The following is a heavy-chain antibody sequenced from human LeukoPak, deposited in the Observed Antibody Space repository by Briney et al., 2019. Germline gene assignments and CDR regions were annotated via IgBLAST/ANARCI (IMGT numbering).Heavy chain of an antibody. CDR1: GFTFSSYG. CDR2: INSDGTST. CDR3: VRGGGADRPYGLDV. Sequence: GGSLTLSCAAFGFTFSSYGIHWVRQAPGKGPVWVSGINSDGTSTNYADPVKGRFTISRDSAKNTVYLQMNSLRAEDTAVYYCVRGGGADRPYGLDVWGQGTTVTVSS. J-gene: IGHJ6*02. V-gene: IGHV3-74*01. D-gene: IGHD6-6*01.